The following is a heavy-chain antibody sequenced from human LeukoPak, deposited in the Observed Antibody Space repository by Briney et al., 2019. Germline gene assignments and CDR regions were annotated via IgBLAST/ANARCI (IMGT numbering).Heavy chain of an antibody. J-gene: IGHJ4*02. V-gene: IGHV3-23*01. CDR3: AKDREPRDFWSGYYSLDY. Sequence: GGSLRLSCAASGFTFSSFAMSWVRQAPGKGLEWVSAISGSGGSTYYADSVKGRFTISRDNSKNTLYLQMNSLRAEDTAVYYCAKDREPRDFWSGYYSLDYWGQGTLVTVSS. CDR2: ISGSGGST. D-gene: IGHD3-3*01. CDR1: GFTFSSFA.